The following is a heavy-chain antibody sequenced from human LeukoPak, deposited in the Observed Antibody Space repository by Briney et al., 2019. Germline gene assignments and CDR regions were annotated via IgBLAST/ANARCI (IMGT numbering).Heavy chain of an antibody. J-gene: IGHJ4*02. D-gene: IGHD5-24*01. CDR1: GFTFSSYS. CDR3: AKDGERWLQFFDY. CDR2: ISWNSGSI. V-gene: IGHV3-9*01. Sequence: GGSLRLSCAASGFTFSSYSMNWVRQAPGKGLEWVSGISWNSGSIGYADSVKGRFTISRDNAKNSLYLQMNSLRAEDTALYYCAKDGERWLQFFDYWGQGTLVTVSS.